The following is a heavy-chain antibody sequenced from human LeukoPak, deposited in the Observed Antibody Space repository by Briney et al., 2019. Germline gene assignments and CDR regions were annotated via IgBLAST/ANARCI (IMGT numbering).Heavy chain of an antibody. J-gene: IGHJ4*02. CDR3: ASVPFLKGDY. CDR1: GGSFSGYY. CDR2: TNHSGST. Sequence: SETLSLTCAVYGGSFSGYYWSWIRQPPGKGLEWIGETNHSGSTNYNPSLKSRVTISVDTSKNQFSLKLSSVTAADTAVYYCASVPFLKGDYWGQGTLVTVSS. V-gene: IGHV4-34*01.